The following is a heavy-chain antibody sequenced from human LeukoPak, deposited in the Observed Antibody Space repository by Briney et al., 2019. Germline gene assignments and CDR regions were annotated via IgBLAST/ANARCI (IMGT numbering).Heavy chain of an antibody. V-gene: IGHV3-74*01. CDR3: ASPVTTGHDAFDI. D-gene: IGHD1/OR15-1a*01. CDR1: GFTFSNYW. Sequence: GGSLRLSCAASGFTFSNYWMHWVRQPPGKGLLWLSDISSDGSSTTYADSVKGRFTISRDNAKNSLYLQMNSLRAEDTAVYYCASPVTTGHDAFDIWGQGTMVTVSS. CDR2: ISSDGSST. J-gene: IGHJ3*02.